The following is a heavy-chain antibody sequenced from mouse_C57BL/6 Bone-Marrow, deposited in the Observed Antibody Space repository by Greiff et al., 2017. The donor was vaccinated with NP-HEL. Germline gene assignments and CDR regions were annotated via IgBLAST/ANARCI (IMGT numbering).Heavy chain of an antibody. CDR3: ARGGASMDY. J-gene: IGHJ4*01. V-gene: IGHV1-50*01. CDR1: GYTFTSYW. Sequence: QVQLQQPGAELVKPGASVKLSCKASGYTFTSYWMQWVKQRPGQGLEWIGEIDPSDSYTNYNQKLKGKATLTVDTSSSTAYMQLSSLTSEDAAVYYCARGGASMDYWGQGTSVTVSS. CDR2: IDPSDSYT. D-gene: IGHD6-1*01.